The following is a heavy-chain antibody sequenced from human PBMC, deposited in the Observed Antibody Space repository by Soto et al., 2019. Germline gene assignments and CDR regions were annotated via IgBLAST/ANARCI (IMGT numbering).Heavy chain of an antibody. CDR1: GGTFSSYA. CDR2: IIPIFGTA. J-gene: IGHJ6*02. V-gene: IGHV1-69*12. D-gene: IGHD2-2*01. Sequence: QVQLVQSGAEVKKPGSSVKVSCKASGGTFSSYAISWVRQAPGQGLEWMGGIIPIFGTANYAQKFQGRVTITADESTSTAYMELSSLRSEDTAVYYCARDSDLPAATMYYCGMDVWGQGTTVTVSS. CDR3: ARDSDLPAATMYYCGMDV.